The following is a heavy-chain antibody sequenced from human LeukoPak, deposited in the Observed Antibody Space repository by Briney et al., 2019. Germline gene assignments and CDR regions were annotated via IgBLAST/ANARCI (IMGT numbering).Heavy chain of an antibody. CDR1: GFTFSSYG. CDR2: ISYDGSNK. J-gene: IGHJ4*02. Sequence: PGGSLRLSCAASGFTFSSYGMHWVRQAPGKGLGWVAVISYDGSNKYYADSVKGRFTISRDNSKNTLYLQMNSLRSEDTAVYYCASFRDSSSWYPFDYWGQGTLVTVSS. V-gene: IGHV3-30*03. CDR3: ASFRDSSSWYPFDY. D-gene: IGHD6-13*01.